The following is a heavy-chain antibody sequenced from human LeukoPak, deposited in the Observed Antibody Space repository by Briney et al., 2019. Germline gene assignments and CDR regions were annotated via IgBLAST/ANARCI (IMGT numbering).Heavy chain of an antibody. J-gene: IGHJ3*02. CDR2: IYYSGTT. Sequence: TSQTLSLTCTVSGGSISTSNYYWGWVPQPPGKGLEWIGNIYYSGTTYYNPSLKSRVTTSVDTSRNQFSLKLSSVTAADTAAYYCARFRSPDAFDMWGQGTMVAVSS. V-gene: IGHV4-39*01. CDR1: GGSISTSNYY. CDR3: ARFRSPDAFDM.